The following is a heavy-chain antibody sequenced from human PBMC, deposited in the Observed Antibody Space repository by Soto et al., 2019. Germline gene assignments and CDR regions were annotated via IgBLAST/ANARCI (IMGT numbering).Heavy chain of an antibody. CDR1: GFTFSDYY. CDR3: ARGGIAARPYYYYYGMDV. Sequence: GGSLRLSCAASGFTFSDYYMSWIRQAPGKGLEWLSYISSSGSTIYYADSVKGRFTISRDNAKNSLYLQMNSLRAEDTAVYYCARGGIAARPYYYYYGMDVWGQGTTVTVSS. J-gene: IGHJ6*02. V-gene: IGHV3-11*04. CDR2: ISSSGSTI. D-gene: IGHD6-6*01.